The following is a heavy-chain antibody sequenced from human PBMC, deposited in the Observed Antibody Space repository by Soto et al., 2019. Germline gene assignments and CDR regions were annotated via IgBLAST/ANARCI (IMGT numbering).Heavy chain of an antibody. V-gene: IGHV3-21*01. Sequence: EVQLVESGGGLVKPGGSLRLSCAASGFTFSSYSMNWVRQAPGKGLEWVSSISSSSSYIYYADSVKGRFTISRDNAKNSLYLQMNSLRAEDTAVYYCARDFKEQQGGYYYGMDVWGQGTTVTVSS. CDR1: GFTFSSYS. D-gene: IGHD6-13*01. CDR3: ARDFKEQQGGYYYGMDV. J-gene: IGHJ6*02. CDR2: ISSSSSYI.